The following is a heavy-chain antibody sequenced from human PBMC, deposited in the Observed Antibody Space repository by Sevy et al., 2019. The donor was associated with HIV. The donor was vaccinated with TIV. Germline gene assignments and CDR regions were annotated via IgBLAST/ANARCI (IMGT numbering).Heavy chain of an antibody. J-gene: IGHJ5*02. V-gene: IGHV4-31*03. D-gene: IGHD2-8*01. CDR2: IYYSWST. Sequence: SETLSLTCTVSGVSISSGGYYWSWIRQHPGKGLEWIGYIYYSWSTYYNPSLKSRVTISVDTSKNQFSLKLSSVTAADTAVYYCARGSKGYCTNGVCYPIIRPGSFFDPWGQGTLVTVSS. CDR1: GVSISSGGYY. CDR3: ARGSKGYCTNGVCYPIIRPGSFFDP.